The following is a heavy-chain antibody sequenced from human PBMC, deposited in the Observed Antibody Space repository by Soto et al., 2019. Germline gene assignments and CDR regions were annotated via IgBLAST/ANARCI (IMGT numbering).Heavy chain of an antibody. CDR1: GGTFSSYT. CDR2: ISAYNGNT. Sequence: ASVKVSCKASGGTFSSYTISWVRQAPGQGLEWMGWISAYNGNTNYAQKLQGRVTMTTDTSTSTAYMELRSLRSDDTAVYYCARGTGYGDAFDIWGQGTMVTVSS. CDR3: ARGTGYGDAFDI. J-gene: IGHJ3*02. V-gene: IGHV1-18*01. D-gene: IGHD5-12*01.